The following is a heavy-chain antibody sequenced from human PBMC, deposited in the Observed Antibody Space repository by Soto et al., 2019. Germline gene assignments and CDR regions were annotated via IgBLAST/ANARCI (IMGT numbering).Heavy chain of an antibody. D-gene: IGHD4-17*01. CDR3: ARGAYGDYVRGYFDY. CDR2: IYHSGST. J-gene: IGHJ4*02. V-gene: IGHV4-4*02. CDR1: SGSISSSNW. Sequence: QVQLQESGPGLVKPSGTLSLTCAVSSGSISSSNWWSWVRQPPGKGLEWIGEIYHSGSTNYNPSLKSRVTISVEKSKNQFSLKLSSVTAADTAVYYCARGAYGDYVRGYFDYWGQGTLVTVSS.